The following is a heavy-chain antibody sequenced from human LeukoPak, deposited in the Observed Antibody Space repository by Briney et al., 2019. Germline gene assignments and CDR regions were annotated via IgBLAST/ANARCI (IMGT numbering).Heavy chain of an antibody. CDR3: ARDRRPLTYGDYHYFDY. D-gene: IGHD4-17*01. V-gene: IGHV3-23*01. CDR2: ISGSGGST. Sequence: GGSLRLSCAASGFTFSTYAMSWVRQAPGKGLDWVSTISGSGGSTYYADSVKGRFTISRDNSKNTLYLQMNSLRAEDTAVYYCARDRRPLTYGDYHYFDYWGQGTLVTVSS. CDR1: GFTFSTYA. J-gene: IGHJ4*02.